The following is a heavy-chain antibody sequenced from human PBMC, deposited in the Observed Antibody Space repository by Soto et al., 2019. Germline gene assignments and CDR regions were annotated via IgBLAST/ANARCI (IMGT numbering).Heavy chain of an antibody. D-gene: IGHD3-3*01. CDR2: ISYDGSNK. V-gene: IGHV3-30-3*01. CDR1: GFTFSSYA. CDR3: AREKSITIFGVVIPLPFDY. Sequence: QVQLVESGGGVVQPGRSLRLSCAASGFTFSSYAMHWVRQAPGKGLEWVAVISYDGSNKYYADSVKGRFTISRDNSKNTLYLQMNSLRAEDTAVYYCAREKSITIFGVVIPLPFDYWGQGTLVTVSS. J-gene: IGHJ4*02.